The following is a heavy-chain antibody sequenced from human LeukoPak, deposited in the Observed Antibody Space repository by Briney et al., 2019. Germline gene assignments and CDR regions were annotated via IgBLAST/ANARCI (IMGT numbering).Heavy chain of an antibody. D-gene: IGHD3-22*01. CDR1: GGSFSGYY. CDR2: INHSGST. J-gene: IGHJ4*02. V-gene: IGHV4-34*01. CDR3: ARGTSGYYYY. Sequence: PSETLSLTCAVYGGSFSGYYWSWIRQPPGKGLEWIGEINHSGSTNYNPSLKSRVTISVDTSKNQFSLKLSSVTAADTAVYYCARGTSGYYYYWGQGTLVTVSS.